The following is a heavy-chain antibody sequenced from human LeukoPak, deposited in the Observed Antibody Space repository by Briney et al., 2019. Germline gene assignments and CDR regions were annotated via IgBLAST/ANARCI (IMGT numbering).Heavy chain of an antibody. CDR1: GCTLRIFW. V-gene: IGHV3-7*05. D-gene: IGHD3-10*01. J-gene: IGHJ3*02. CDR3: ARARDYGSGKVNAFDI. Sequence: GGSLRLSCADSGCTLRIFWMSWVRQAPGKGLEWVATIKRDGSEKHYVDSVKGRFTISRDNAEKSLYLQMNSLRAEDAAVYYCARARDYGSGKVNAFDIWGQGTMVTVSS. CDR2: IKRDGSEK.